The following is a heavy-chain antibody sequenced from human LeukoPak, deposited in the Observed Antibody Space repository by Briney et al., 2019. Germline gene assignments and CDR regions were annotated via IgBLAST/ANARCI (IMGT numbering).Heavy chain of an antibody. D-gene: IGHD3-9*01. V-gene: IGHV3-11*06. J-gene: IGHJ4*02. CDR3: AGVYDILTGYYDY. Sequence: PGGSLRLSCAASGFTFSDHYMSWIRQAPGKGLEWVSYISSSSSYTNYADSVKGRFTISRDNAKNSLYLQMNSLRAEDTAVYYCAGVYDILTGYYDYWGQGTLVTVSS. CDR1: GFTFSDHY. CDR2: ISSSSSYT.